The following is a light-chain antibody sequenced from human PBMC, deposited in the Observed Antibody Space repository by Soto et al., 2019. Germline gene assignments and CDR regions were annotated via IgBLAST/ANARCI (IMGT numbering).Light chain of an antibody. V-gene: IGKV1-39*01. Sequence: IQRTQSPSSLSASVGDRVTITCGASQSISSYLNWYQQKPGKAPKLLIYAASSLQSGVPSRFSGSGSGTDFTLTISSLQPEDFATYYCQQSYSTPRTFGQGTKVDI. CDR1: QSISSY. CDR3: QQSYSTPRT. CDR2: AAS. J-gene: IGKJ1*01.